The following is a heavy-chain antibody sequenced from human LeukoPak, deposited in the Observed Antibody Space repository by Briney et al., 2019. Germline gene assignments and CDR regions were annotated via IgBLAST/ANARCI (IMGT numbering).Heavy chain of an antibody. Sequence: GSSVKVSCKASGGTFSSYAISWVRQAPGQGLEWMGRIIPIFGTANYAQKFQGRVTITTDESTSTAYMELSSLRSEDTAVYYCARDRRYYDFSGRAEYFQHWGQGTLVTVSS. J-gene: IGHJ1*01. CDR3: ARDRRYYDFSGRAEYFQH. CDR1: GGTFSSYA. CDR2: IIPIFGTA. D-gene: IGHD3-3*01. V-gene: IGHV1-69*05.